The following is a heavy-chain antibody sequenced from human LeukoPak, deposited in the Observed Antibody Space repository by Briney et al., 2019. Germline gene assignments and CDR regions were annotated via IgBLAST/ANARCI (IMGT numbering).Heavy chain of an antibody. D-gene: IGHD1-26*01. J-gene: IGHJ4*02. Sequence: SETLSFTSTVSGGSITITNWWSWARQPPGKGLEWIGEVHLNGATNYNPSLESRFSMSIDKSNNHLSLEVTSVTAADTAMYYCTRESGAFSPFGFWGQGTLVTVSS. CDR3: TRESGAFSPFGF. CDR2: VHLNGAT. V-gene: IGHV4-4*02. CDR1: GGSITITNW.